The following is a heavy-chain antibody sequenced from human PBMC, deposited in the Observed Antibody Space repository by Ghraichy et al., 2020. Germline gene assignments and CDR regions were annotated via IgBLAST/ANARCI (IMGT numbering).Heavy chain of an antibody. CDR1: GDSVSSYF. D-gene: IGHD2-2*01. CDR3: AREAHSSSCYRLDS. V-gene: IGHV4-4*07. J-gene: IGHJ5*01. Sequence: SETLSLTCTVSGDSVSSYFWSWIRQPAGKGLEWIGRIYTSGSTNYNPSLRSRVSRSVDTSKNQFSLKLSSVTAADTAVYYCAREAHSSSCYRLDSWGQGALVTVSA. CDR2: IYTSGST.